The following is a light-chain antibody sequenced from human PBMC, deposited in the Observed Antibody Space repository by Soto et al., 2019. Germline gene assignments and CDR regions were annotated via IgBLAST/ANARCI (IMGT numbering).Light chain of an antibody. CDR3: CSYAGSNTGG. V-gene: IGLV2-11*01. CDR2: DVS. J-gene: IGLJ3*02. Sequence: QSALTQPRSVSGSPGQSVTISCTGTSSDVGGYNYVSWYQQHPGKAPKLMIYDVSKRPSGVPDRFSGSKSGNTASLTISGLQAEDEADYYCCSYAGSNTGGFGGGTKLTVL. CDR1: SSDVGGYNY.